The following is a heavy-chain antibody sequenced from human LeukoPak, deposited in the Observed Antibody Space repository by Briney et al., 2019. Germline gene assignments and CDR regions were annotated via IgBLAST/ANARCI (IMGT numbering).Heavy chain of an antibody. V-gene: IGHV1-2*02. CDR2: INPNSGGT. D-gene: IGHD3-10*01. CDR3: ARALTMVRGVTNFDY. CDR1: GYTFTGYY. J-gene: IGHJ4*02. Sequence: ASVKVSCKASGYTFTGYYMHCVRQAPGQGLEWMGWINPNSGGTNYAQKFQGRVTMTRDTSISTAYMELSRLRSDDTAVYYCARALTMVRGVTNFDYWGQGTLVTVSS.